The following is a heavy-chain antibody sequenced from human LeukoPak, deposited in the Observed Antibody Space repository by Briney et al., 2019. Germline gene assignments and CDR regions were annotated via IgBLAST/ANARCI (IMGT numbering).Heavy chain of an antibody. Sequence: GGSLRLSCAASGFTFSSYWMHWVRQAPGKGLVWVSRINSDGSSTSYADSVKGRFTISRDNAKNSLYLQMNSLRAEDTAVYYCARDGDYGGRGDYWGQGTLVTVSS. CDR3: ARDGDYGGRGDY. J-gene: IGHJ4*02. D-gene: IGHD4-23*01. CDR1: GFTFSSYW. CDR2: INSDGSST. V-gene: IGHV3-74*01.